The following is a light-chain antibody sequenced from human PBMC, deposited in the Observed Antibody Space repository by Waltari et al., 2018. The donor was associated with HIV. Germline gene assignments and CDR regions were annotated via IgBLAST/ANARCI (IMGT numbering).Light chain of an antibody. CDR3: SPYTSNSVF. V-gene: IGLV2-14*03. CDR1: RSDVGGYSY. J-gene: IGLJ2*01. CDR2: NGT. Sequence: QSALTQPASVSGSPGQSITISCTGTRSDVGGYSYVAWYQQHPGKAPKVIINNGTNRPSGVSYRFSGSKSCDSASLTISGLQSEDEAVYFCSPYTSNSVFVGGGTRLTVL.